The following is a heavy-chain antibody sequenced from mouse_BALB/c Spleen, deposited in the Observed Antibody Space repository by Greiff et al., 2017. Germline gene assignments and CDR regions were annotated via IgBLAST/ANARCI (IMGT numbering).Heavy chain of an antibody. CDR3: ARRFPDYGSSSYAMDY. CDR2: IYPGDGDT. V-gene: IGHV1-82*01. D-gene: IGHD1-1*01. J-gene: IGHJ4*01. CDR1: GYAFSSSW. Sequence: QVQLQQSGPELVKPGASVKISCKASGYAFSSSWMNWVKQRPGQGLEWIGRIYPGDGDTNYNGKFKGKATLTADKSSSTAYMQLSSLTSVDSAVYFCARRFPDYGSSSYAMDYWGQGTSVTVSS.